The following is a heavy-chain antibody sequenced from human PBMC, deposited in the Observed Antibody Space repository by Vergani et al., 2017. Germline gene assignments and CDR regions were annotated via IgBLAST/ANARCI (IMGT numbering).Heavy chain of an antibody. CDR2: ISWNSGAV. J-gene: IGHJ6*04. CDR1: GITFWKFG. D-gene: IGHD2-21*01. V-gene: IGHV3-9*01. CDR3: TKGSVYYHDSGGHGYDPYTGFDL. Sequence: EVDLVESGGGLAQPGGSLRLSCEASGITFWKFGMHWVRQGPGKGLEWVSGISWNSGAVDYADSVRGRFTISRDNAKNSLFLEMNSLRFEDTAVYFFTKGSVYYHDSGGHGYDPYTGFDLWGEGSTVTVSS.